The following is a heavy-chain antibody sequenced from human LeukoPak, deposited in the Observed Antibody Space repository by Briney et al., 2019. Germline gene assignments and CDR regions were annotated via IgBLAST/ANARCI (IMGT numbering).Heavy chain of an antibody. CDR1: GGSISSYY. D-gene: IGHD3-10*01. J-gene: IGHJ4*02. CDR2: IYYSGST. CDR3: ARDRDSGPYFDY. V-gene: IGHV4-59*12. Sequence: SETLSLTCTVSGGSISSYYWSWIRQPPGKGLEWIGYIYYSGSTYYNPSLKSRVTISVDTSKNQFSLKLSSVTAADTAVYYCARDRDSGPYFDYWGQGTLVTVSS.